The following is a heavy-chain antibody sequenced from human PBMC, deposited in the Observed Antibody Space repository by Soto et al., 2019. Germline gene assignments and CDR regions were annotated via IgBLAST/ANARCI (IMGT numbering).Heavy chain of an antibody. D-gene: IGHD6-19*01. CDR2: FDPEDGET. J-gene: IGHJ3*02. V-gene: IGHV1-24*01. CDR3: ATRVAGSDAFDI. CDR1: GYTFATYG. Sequence: GASVKVSCKTSGYTFATYGINWVRQAPGKGLEWMGGFDPEDGETIYAQKFQGRVTMTEDTSTDTAYMELSSLRSEDTAVYYCATRVAGSDAFDIWGQGTMVTVSS.